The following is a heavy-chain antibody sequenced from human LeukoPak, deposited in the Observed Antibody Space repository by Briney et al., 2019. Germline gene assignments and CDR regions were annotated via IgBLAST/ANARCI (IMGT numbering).Heavy chain of an antibody. CDR3: IVSNYYSSGSYNFDS. CDR1: GFSFSSAW. D-gene: IGHD3-10*01. V-gene: IGHV3-15*01. Sequence: GGSLRLSCAASGFSFSSAWMTWVRQPPGKGLEWVGRIKSKTDGGIVDYAAPVKGRFTISRDDSINTLYLQVNSLKTEDTAMYYCIVSNYYSSGSYNFDSWGQGTLVTVSS. CDR2: IKSKTDGGIV. J-gene: IGHJ4*02.